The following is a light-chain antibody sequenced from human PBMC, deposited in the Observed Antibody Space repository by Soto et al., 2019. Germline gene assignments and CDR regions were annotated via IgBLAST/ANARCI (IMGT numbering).Light chain of an antibody. CDR1: QTISRN. CDR3: QQSYDTPLP. V-gene: IGKV1-39*01. J-gene: IGKJ4*01. Sequence: DIQMTQSPVSLSASVGDRVTITCRASQTISRNLNWYQQKPGKAPKLLIFAASSLQSGVPLRFSGSGSGKDFTITISSLQPEDFATYYCQQSYDTPLPFGRGNKVEIK. CDR2: AAS.